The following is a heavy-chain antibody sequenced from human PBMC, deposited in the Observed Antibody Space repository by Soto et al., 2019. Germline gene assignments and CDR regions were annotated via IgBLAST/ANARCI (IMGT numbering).Heavy chain of an antibody. CDR1: GFTFSSYG. J-gene: IGHJ4*02. CDR2: IWYDGSNK. CDR3: ARAHYGGNSPYYFDY. Sequence: QVQLVESGGGVVQPGRSLRLSCAASGFTFSSYGMHWVRQAPGKGLEWVAVIWYDGSNKYYADSVKGRFTISRDNSKNPLYLQMNSLRAEDTAVYYCARAHYGGNSPYYFDYWGQGTLVTVSS. V-gene: IGHV3-33*01. D-gene: IGHD2-21*02.